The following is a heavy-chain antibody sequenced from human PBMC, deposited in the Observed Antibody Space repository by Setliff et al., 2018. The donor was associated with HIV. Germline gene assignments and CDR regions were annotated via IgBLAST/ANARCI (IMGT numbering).Heavy chain of an antibody. Sequence: GGSLRLSCVASGFGFTFSSYCMDWFRQAPGKGLEWVSSISYGSTYIYQSDSVRGRFTISRDDAKKSLYLQMNSLGVEDTAVYYCAKAGGIAAAFHYYMDVWGKGTTVTVSS. J-gene: IGHJ6*03. V-gene: IGHV3-21*01. CDR3: AKAGGIAAAFHYYMDV. D-gene: IGHD6-13*01. CDR2: ISYGSTYI. CDR1: GFGFTFSSYC.